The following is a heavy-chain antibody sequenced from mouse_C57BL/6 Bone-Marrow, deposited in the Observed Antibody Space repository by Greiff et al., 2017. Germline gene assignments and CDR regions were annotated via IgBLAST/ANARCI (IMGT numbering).Heavy chain of an antibody. CDR3: ARDPLYGSPFAY. J-gene: IGHJ3*01. V-gene: IGHV5-4*01. D-gene: IGHD1-1*01. CDR1: GFTFSSYA. CDR2: ISDGGSYT. Sequence: EVKVVESGGGLVKPGGSLKLSCAASGFTFSSYAMSWVRQTPEKRLEWVATISDGGSYTYYPDNVKGRFTISRDNAKNNLYLQMSHLKSEDTAMYYCARDPLYGSPFAYWGQGTLVTVSA.